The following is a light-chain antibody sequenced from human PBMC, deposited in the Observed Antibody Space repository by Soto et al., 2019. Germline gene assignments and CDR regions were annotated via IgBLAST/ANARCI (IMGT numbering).Light chain of an antibody. V-gene: IGKV2-28*01. J-gene: IGKJ4*01. CDR2: SVS. CDR3: MNAVQTLT. Sequence: EPASISCRSSQSPLHRNGNIYLDWYLQKPGQSPQLLIYSVSNRASGVPERFSGSGSGTDFTLKISRVEAEDVGIYYCMNAVQTLTFGGGTKVEI. CDR1: QSPLHRNGNIY.